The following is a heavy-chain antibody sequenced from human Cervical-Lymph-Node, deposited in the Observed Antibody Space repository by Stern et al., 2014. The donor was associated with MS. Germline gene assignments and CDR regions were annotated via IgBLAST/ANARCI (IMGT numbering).Heavy chain of an antibody. D-gene: IGHD2-21*02. Sequence: VQLVESGGGLVKPGGSLRLSCAASGFTFSSYSMNWVRQAPGKGLEWVSSISSSSSYIYYADSVKGRFTISRDNAKNSLYLQMNSLRAEDTAVYYCARDPFPQFCGGDCPHDYWGQGTLVTVSS. CDR1: GFTFSSYS. J-gene: IGHJ4*02. V-gene: IGHV3-21*01. CDR3: ARDPFPQFCGGDCPHDY. CDR2: ISSSSSYI.